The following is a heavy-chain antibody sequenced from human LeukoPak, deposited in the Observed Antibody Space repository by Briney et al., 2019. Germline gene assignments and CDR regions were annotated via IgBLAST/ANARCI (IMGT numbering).Heavy chain of an antibody. CDR3: ARTPGGSVVVPAAKYYMDV. CDR1: GGTFSSYT. CDR2: IIPILGIA. J-gene: IGHJ6*03. D-gene: IGHD2-2*01. V-gene: IGHV1-69*02. Sequence: EASVKVSCKASGGTFSSYTISWVRQAPGQGLEWMGRIIPILGIANYAQKFQGRVTITADKSTSTAYMELSSLRSEDTAVYYCARTPGGSVVVPAAKYYMDVWGKGTTVTVSS.